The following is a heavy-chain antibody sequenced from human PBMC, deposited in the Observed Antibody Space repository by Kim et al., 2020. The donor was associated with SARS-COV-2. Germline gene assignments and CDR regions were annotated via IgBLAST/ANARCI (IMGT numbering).Heavy chain of an antibody. V-gene: IGHV3-33*01. CDR3: ARVVYYDSSGYWAAFDI. CDR1: GFTFSSYG. D-gene: IGHD3-22*01. CDR2: IWYDGSNK. Sequence: GGSLRLSCAASGFTFSSYGMHWVRQAPGKGLEWVAVIWYDGSNKYYADSVKGRFTISRDNSKNTLYLQMNSLRAEDTAVYYCARVVYYDSSGYWAAFDIWGQGTMVTVSS. J-gene: IGHJ3*02.